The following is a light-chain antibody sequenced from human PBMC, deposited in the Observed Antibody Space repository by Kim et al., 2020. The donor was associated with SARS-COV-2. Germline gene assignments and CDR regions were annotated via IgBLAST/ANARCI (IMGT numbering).Light chain of an antibody. CDR1: QSVSSNY. J-gene: IGKJ1*01. Sequence: EIVLTQSPGTLSLSPGERATLSCRASQSVSSNYLAWYQQKPGQAPRLLMYDASSRPTGIPDRFSGSGSGTDFTLTINRLEPEDFAVYYCHLYDISPSWTFGQGTKLEI. V-gene: IGKV3-20*01. CDR3: HLYDISPSWT. CDR2: DAS.